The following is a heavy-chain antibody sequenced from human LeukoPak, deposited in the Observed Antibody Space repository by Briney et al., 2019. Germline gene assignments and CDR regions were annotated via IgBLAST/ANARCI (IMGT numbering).Heavy chain of an antibody. CDR2: FTRFTGTT. Sequence: GGSLRLSCAASGFPFSHYAMTGVRHSRGGGVEWISTFTRFTGTTYYAHPVKGRFTIHRGYYNNTLYLQMNTLRPGDAAVYYCARDTRLMYYFDFWGEGALVTVSS. V-gene: IGHV3-23*01. D-gene: IGHD2-2*01. CDR1: GFPFSHYA. CDR3: ARDTRLMYYFDF. J-gene: IGHJ4*02.